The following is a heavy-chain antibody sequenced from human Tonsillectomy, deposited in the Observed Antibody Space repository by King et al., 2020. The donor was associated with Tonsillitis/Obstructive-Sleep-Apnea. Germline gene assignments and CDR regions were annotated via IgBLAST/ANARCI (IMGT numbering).Heavy chain of an antibody. D-gene: IGHD6-13*01. CDR1: GGSISSYY. Sequence: VQLQESGPGLVKPSETLSLTCTVSGGSISSYYWSWIRQPAGKGLEWIGLIDTSGNTNYNPSLKTRVTMSVDTSKNQFSLKLSSVTAAGTAVYYCARDLSSSPYNWFDPWGQGILVTVSS. J-gene: IGHJ5*02. V-gene: IGHV4-4*07. CDR2: IDTSGNT. CDR3: ARDLSSSPYNWFDP.